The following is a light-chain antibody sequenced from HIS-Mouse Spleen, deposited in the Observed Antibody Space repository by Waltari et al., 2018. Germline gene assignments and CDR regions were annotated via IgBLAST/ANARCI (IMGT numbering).Light chain of an antibody. CDR3: QQFNSYPYST. CDR2: DAS. V-gene: IGKV1-13*02. J-gene: IGKJ4*01. Sequence: AIQLTQSPSSLSASVGDRVTITCRASQGISSALAWYQQKPGKALKLLIYDASSLESGVPSRFSGSGSGTDFTLTISSLQPEDFATYYCQQFNSYPYSTFGGGTKVEIK. CDR1: QGISSA.